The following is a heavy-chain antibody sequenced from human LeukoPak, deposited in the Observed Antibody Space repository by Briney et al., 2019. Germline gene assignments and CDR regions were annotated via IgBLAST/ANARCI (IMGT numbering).Heavy chain of an antibody. CDR1: GFTFDNYA. Sequence: GGSLRLSCAASGFTFDNYAMSWVRQAPGKGLEWVSAISGSAHSTYYADSVKGRLTISRDNSKNTLYLQVNSLRAEDTAVYYCAKAPAYCAGDCYSDSWGQGTLVTVSS. D-gene: IGHD2-21*02. V-gene: IGHV3-23*01. CDR2: ISGSAHST. CDR3: AKAPAYCAGDCYSDS. J-gene: IGHJ4*02.